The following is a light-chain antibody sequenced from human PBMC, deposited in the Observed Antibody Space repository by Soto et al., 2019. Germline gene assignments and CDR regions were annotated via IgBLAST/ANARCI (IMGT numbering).Light chain of an antibody. CDR1: QSVGTY. CDR2: GAS. V-gene: IGKV3-20*01. J-gene: IGKJ4*01. CDR3: QQYVSIPLT. Sequence: EIVLTQSPGTLSLSPGERATLSCRASQSVGTYLAWYQQKPGQAPRLLMCGASSRATGIPDRFSGSGSGTDFTLTISRLEPDDLAVYYCQQYVSIPLTFGGGTKVDIK.